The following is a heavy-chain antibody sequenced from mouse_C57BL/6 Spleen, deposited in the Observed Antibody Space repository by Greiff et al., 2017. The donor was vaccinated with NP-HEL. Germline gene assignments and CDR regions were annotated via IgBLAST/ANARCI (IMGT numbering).Heavy chain of an antibody. D-gene: IGHD2-12*01. CDR1: GYTFTDYY. Sequence: EVQLQQSGPELVKPGASVKISCKASGYTFTDYYMNWVKQSHGKSLEWIGDINPNNGGTSYNQKFKGKATLTVDKSSSTAYMELRSLTSEDSAVYYCARRIRRAMDYWGQGSSVTVSS. CDR3: ARRIRRAMDY. CDR2: INPNNGGT. J-gene: IGHJ4*01. V-gene: IGHV1-26*01.